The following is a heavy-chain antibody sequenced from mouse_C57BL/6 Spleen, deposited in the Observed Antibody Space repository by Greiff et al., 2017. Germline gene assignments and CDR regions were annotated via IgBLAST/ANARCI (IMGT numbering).Heavy chain of an antibody. D-gene: IGHD2-5*01. CDR3: AYSNYAMDY. CDR1: GFNIKDYY. Sequence: VQLQQSGAELVKPGASVKLSCTASGFNIKDYYMHWVKQRTEQGLEWIGRIDPEDGETKYAPKFQGKATITADTSSNTAYLQHSLTSEDTAVYYCAYSNYAMDYWGQGTSVTVSS. CDR2: IDPEDGET. J-gene: IGHJ4*01. V-gene: IGHV14-2*01.